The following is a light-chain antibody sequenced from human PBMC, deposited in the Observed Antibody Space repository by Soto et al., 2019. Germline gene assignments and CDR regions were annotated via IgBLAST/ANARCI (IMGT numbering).Light chain of an antibody. CDR3: SSYSISSTLWV. V-gene: IGLV2-14*01. CDR2: EVS. J-gene: IGLJ3*02. Sequence: QSVLTQPASVSGSPGQSITISCTGTSSDVGGYNYVSWYQQLPGKAPKLIIYEVSNRPSGVSNHFSGSKSGNTASLTISGLQAEDEADYYCSSYSISSTLWVFGGGTKVTVL. CDR1: SSDVGGYNY.